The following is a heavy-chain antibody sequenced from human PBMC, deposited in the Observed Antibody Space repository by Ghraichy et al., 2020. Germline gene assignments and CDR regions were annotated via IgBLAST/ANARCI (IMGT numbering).Heavy chain of an antibody. CDR3: AKHPGSSGSADGGYFQH. CDR2: IYYSGTT. J-gene: IGHJ1*01. CDR1: GDSIRNYY. V-gene: IGHV4-59*01. Sequence: SQTLSLTCSVSGDSIRNYYWSWIRQPPGKGLEWIGFIYYSGTTNHNPSLKSRVTISVDTSKNQVSLRLSSVTAADTAVYYCAKHPGSSGSADGGYFQHWGQGTLVTVSS. D-gene: IGHD3-22*01.